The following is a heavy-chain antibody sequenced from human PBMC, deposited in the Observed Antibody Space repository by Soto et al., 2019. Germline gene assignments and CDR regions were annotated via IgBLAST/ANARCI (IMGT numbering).Heavy chain of an antibody. CDR1: GASISTSNW. CDR3: AIGPRSGIYSVERFDV. J-gene: IGHJ3*01. D-gene: IGHD1-1*01. Sequence: QVQLQESGPGLVNPSGTLSLTCVISGASISTSNWWSWVRQSPGKGLVWIGVIYHTGSTSYSPSLKSRVNMSIDKSKNQLSLRPTAMTAADTAIYDVAIGPRSGIYSVERFDVWGERTMLTVAS. V-gene: IGHV4-4*02. CDR2: IYHTGST.